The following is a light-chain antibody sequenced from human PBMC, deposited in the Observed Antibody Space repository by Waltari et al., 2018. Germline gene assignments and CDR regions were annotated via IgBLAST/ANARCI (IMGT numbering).Light chain of an antibody. CDR1: SSDIGANEY. CDR2: DVF. J-gene: IGLJ3*02. Sequence: SALTQPASVSGSPGQSITISCAGTSSDIGANEYVSWYQQHPDKPPKLIIHDVFNRPSGISNRFSGSKSANTASLTITGLQAEDEADYYCCAYTIRSTLVFGGGTRVTVL. CDR3: CAYTIRSTLV. V-gene: IGLV2-14*03.